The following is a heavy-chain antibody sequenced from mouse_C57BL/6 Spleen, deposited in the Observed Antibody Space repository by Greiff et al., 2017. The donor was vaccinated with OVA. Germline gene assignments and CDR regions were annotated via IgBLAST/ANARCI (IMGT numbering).Heavy chain of an antibody. CDR3: ARSDSSGSPYYFDY. CDR1: GYTFTSYW. V-gene: IGHV1-55*01. Sequence: QVQLKQPGAELVKPGASVKMSCKASGYTFTSYWITWVKQRPGQGLEWIGDIYPGSGSTNYNEKFKSKATLTVDTSSSTAYMQLSSLTSEDSAVYYCARSDSSGSPYYFDYWGQGTTLTVSS. D-gene: IGHD3-2*02. J-gene: IGHJ2*01. CDR2: IYPGSGST.